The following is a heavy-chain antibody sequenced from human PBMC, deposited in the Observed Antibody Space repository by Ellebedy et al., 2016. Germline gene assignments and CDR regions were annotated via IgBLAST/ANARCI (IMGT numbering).Heavy chain of an antibody. CDR3: ARRSGPHNADCHKVCGAFDV. J-gene: IGHJ3*01. D-gene: IGHD2-21*02. V-gene: IGHV4-59*08. CDR2: IYFSGDS. CDR1: GGSIGTYY. Sequence: SETLSLTCTVSGGSIGTYYWSWIRQSPGKGLEWIGYIYFSGDSIYNPSLKSRVTMSMDTSKNQFSLRLTSVTAADTAVYYCARRSGPHNADCHKVCGAFDVWGQGTRVSVSS.